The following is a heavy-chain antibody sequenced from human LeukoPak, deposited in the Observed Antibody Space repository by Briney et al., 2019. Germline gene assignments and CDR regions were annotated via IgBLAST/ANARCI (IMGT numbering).Heavy chain of an antibody. V-gene: IGHV3-21*01. Sequence: GGSLRLSCAASGFTFSRSSMSWVRRAPGKGLEGVSSISTTSYIYYADSVKGRFTISRDNTKNSLYLQMNSLRAEDTAVYYCARVSSSGVYFFDYWGQGPLITVSS. J-gene: IGHJ4*02. D-gene: IGHD6-6*01. CDR3: ARVSSSGVYFFDY. CDR2: ISTTSYI. CDR1: GFTFSRSS.